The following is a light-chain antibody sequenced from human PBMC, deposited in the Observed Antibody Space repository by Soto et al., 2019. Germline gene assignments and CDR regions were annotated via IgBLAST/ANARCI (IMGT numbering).Light chain of an antibody. J-gene: IGKJ2*02. CDR2: AAS. CDR3: QQSYSTPGGT. CDR1: QSISSY. Sequence: DIQMTQSPSSLSASVGDRVTITCRASQSISSYLNWYQQKPGKAPKLLIYAASSLQSGVPSRFSGSVSGTDFTLTISSLQPEDFATYYCQQSYSTPGGTFGQGTKLEIK. V-gene: IGKV1-39*01.